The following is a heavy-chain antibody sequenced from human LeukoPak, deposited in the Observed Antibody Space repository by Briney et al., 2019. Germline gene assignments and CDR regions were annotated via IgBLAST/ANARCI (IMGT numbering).Heavy chain of an antibody. CDR3: ARPASPSYYYDSSGYSDAFDI. J-gene: IGHJ3*02. CDR1: GYTFTGYY. Sequence: ASVEVSCKASGYTFTGYYMHWVRQAPGQGLEWMGWINPNSGGTNYAQKFQGRVTMTRDTSISTAYMELSRLRSDDTAVYYCARPASPSYYYDSSGYSDAFDIWGQGTMVTVSS. D-gene: IGHD3-22*01. CDR2: INPNSGGT. V-gene: IGHV1-2*02.